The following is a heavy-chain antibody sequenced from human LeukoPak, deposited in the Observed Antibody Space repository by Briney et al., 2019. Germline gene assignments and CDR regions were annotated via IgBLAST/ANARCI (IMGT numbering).Heavy chain of an antibody. J-gene: IGHJ4*02. CDR1: GFTFSSYG. CDR3: AKAHGGYSWDY. D-gene: IGHD5-12*01. V-gene: IGHV3-23*01. Sequence: GGSLRLSCAASGFTFSSYGMSWVRQAPGKGLEWVSGISGSGGSTYHADSVKGRFTISRGNSKNTLYLQMNSLRAEDTAVYYCAKAHGGYSWDYWGQGTLVTVSS. CDR2: ISGSGGST.